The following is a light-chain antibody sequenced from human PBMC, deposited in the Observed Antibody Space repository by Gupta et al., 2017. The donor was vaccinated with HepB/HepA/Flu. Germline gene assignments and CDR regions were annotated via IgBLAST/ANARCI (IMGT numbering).Light chain of an antibody. CDR1: QNIGSN. CDR2: HAS. J-gene: IGKJ1*01. CDR3: QHYTDWPPWT. V-gene: IGKV3-15*01. Sequence: EIVMTQSRATLSVSPGRRATLSCRASQNIGSNLAWYQQRPGHSPSLLIFHASLRAAGTPSRFSGSGSGTEFTLTISSPQSEDSAVYYCQHYTDWPPWTFGQGTKVEIK.